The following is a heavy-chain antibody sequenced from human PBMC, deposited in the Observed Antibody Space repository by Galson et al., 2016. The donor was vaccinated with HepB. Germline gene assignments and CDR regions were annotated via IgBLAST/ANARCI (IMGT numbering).Heavy chain of an antibody. D-gene: IGHD3-22*01. CDR1: GYTFTIYW. J-gene: IGHJ4*02. Sequence: QSGAEVKKPGESLRISCRGSGYTFTIYWITWVRQTPGKGLEWMGRINPRDFYTSYSPSFQGHVTMSADRSISTAYLQWRSLKASDSAMYYCAVAYYDSAAYYSPYYWGQGTLVTVSS. CDR2: INPRDFYT. V-gene: IGHV5-10-1*01. CDR3: AVAYYDSAAYYSPYY.